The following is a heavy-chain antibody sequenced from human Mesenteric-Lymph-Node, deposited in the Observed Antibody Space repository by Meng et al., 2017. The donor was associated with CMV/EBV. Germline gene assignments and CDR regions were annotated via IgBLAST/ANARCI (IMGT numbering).Heavy chain of an antibody. J-gene: IGHJ4*02. CDR2: IYNDASRT. V-gene: IGHV3-23*03. CDR3: AKSDSSGYYYIDK. D-gene: IGHD3-22*01. Sequence: GGSLRLSCEASGFIVSNYAMSWVRLAPGKGPEWVSVIYNDASRTFYADSVKGRFTISRDDSKDTVYLQMSSLRAEDTAVYHCAKSDSSGYYYIDKWGQGTRVTVSS. CDR1: GFIVSNYA.